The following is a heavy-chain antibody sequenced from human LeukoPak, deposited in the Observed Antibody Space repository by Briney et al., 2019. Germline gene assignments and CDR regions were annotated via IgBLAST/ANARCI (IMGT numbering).Heavy chain of an antibody. V-gene: IGHV3-33*01. D-gene: IGHD3-9*01. J-gene: IGHJ4*02. CDR3: ARDTYDILAAYSISAYDY. CDR1: GFTFSSYS. CDR2: IWYDGSNK. Sequence: GGSLRLSCAASGFTFSSYSMHWVRQAPGKGLEWVAVIWYDGSNKYYAASVRGRFTISRDNSKNTLYLQMNSLRAEDTAVYYCARDTYDILAAYSISAYDYWGQGTLVTVSS.